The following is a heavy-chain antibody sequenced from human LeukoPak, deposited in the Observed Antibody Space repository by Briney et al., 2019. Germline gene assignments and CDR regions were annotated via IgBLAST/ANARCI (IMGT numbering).Heavy chain of an antibody. Sequence: PGGSLRLSCAASGFTFSKAWMTWVRRAPGKGLEWVGRIKGKTDGGTTDYAAPVKGRFTISRDDSKNTLYLQMNSLKTDDTAVYYCTTGELNWGQGTLVTVSS. D-gene: IGHD2-21*01. CDR1: GFTFSKAW. J-gene: IGHJ4*02. V-gene: IGHV3-15*01. CDR2: IKGKTDGGTT. CDR3: TTGELN.